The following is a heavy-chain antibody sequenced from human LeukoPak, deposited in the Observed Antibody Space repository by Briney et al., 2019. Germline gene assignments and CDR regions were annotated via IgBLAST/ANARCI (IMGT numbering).Heavy chain of an antibody. CDR1: GFIFSNSG. D-gene: IGHD3-10*01. CDR3: ARNSGGRRYYFTE. J-gene: IGHJ4*02. CDR2: IYTDGSTK. V-gene: IGHV3-33*01. Sequence: GRSLRLSCAASGFIFSNSGMHWVRQAPGKGLEWVTVIYTDGSTKYYADSVKGRFTISRGNSQNTLYLQMNSLRAEDTAVYYCARNSGGRRYYFTEWGQGTLVTVSS.